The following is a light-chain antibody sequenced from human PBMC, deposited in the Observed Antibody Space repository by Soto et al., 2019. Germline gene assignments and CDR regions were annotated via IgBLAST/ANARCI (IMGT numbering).Light chain of an antibody. J-gene: IGKJ2*01. CDR2: AAS. CDR3: QLYGGSHMFS. CDR1: QSISSSY. V-gene: IGKV3-20*01. Sequence: EIVLTQSPGTLSLSPGEGGTLSCRASQSISSSYLAWYQQTPGQSPRLLIYAASSRATGIPDRFSGSGSGTDFTLTISRLEPEDVAVYYCQLYGGSHMFSFGQGTKLEIK.